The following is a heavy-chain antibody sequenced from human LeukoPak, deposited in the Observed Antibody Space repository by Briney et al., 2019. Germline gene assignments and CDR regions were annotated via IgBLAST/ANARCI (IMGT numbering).Heavy chain of an antibody. J-gene: IGHJ4*02. D-gene: IGHD6-13*01. CDR3: AKDHHSSSWYLFDY. CDR2: ISGSGGST. Sequence: GGSLRLSCAASGFTFSSYAMSWVRQAPGKGLEWVSAISGSGGSTYYADSVKGRFTISRDNSKNMLYLQMNSLRAEDMAVYYCAKDHHSSSWYLFDYWGQGTLVTVSS. CDR1: GFTFSSYA. V-gene: IGHV3-23*01.